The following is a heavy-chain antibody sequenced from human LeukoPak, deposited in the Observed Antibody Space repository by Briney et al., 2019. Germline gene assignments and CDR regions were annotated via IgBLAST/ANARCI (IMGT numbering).Heavy chain of an antibody. CDR1: GGSISRGGYY. CDR2: IYYSGST. V-gene: IGHV4-31*03. CDR3: AREALGYCGGGNCYRFDK. J-gene: IGHJ4*02. D-gene: IGHD2-15*01. Sequence: SETLSLSCSVSGGSISRGGYYWNWIRQHPGKGLEWIGYIYYSGSTYHNPSLKSRVTISLDTSKNQFSLTLNSVTAADTAVYYCAREALGYCGGGNCYRFDKWGQGTLVADSS.